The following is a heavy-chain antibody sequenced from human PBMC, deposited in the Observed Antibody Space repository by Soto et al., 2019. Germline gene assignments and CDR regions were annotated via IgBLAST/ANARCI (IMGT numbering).Heavy chain of an antibody. CDR2: IKEDGSES. Sequence: GGSLRLSCVVSGFTSPISWMTWVRQAPGKGLEWVANIKEDGSESHYVDSVKGRFTISRDNADNSLYLQMNSLRAEDSAVYYCATPWVSRFDYWGQGMLVTVSS. CDR1: GFTSPISW. J-gene: IGHJ4*02. D-gene: IGHD7-27*01. V-gene: IGHV3-7*01. CDR3: ATPWVSRFDY.